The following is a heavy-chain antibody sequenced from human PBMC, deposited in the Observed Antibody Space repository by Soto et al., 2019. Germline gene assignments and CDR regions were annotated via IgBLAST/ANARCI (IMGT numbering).Heavy chain of an antibody. CDR2: MNAKSGDT. Sequence: QAHLEQSGAELKRPGSSVKVSCKASGDTFSDFDINWLRQASGQGPEWMGWMNAKSGDTIFPQRFRGKFNITWDNSLSTAYMEVGSLTSHDTAIYYCARGNPFNYAGFDVWGQGPTVAFSS. V-gene: IGHV1-8*02. J-gene: IGHJ6*02. CDR3: ARGNPFNYAGFDV. CDR1: GDTFSDFD. D-gene: IGHD3-16*01.